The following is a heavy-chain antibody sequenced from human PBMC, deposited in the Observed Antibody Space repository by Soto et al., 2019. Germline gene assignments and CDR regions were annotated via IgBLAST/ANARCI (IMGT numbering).Heavy chain of an antibody. CDR1: GFTFSSYA. CDR2: ISGSGGST. J-gene: IGHJ5*02. D-gene: IGHD1-26*01. CDR3: AKKQGVELVPLATVDWFDP. V-gene: IGHV3-23*01. Sequence: SLRLSCAASGFTFSSYAMSWVRQAPGKGLEWVSAISGSGGSTYYADSVKGRFTISRDNSKNTLYLQMNSLRAEDTAVYHWAKKQGVELVPLATVDWFDPWGQGSVVTVSS.